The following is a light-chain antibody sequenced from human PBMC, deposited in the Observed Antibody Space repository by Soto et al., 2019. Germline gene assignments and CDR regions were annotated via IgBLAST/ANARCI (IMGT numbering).Light chain of an antibody. CDR3: QQRSNWPAFT. CDR2: DTF. Sequence: EIVLTQSPATLSLSPGERATLSCRASQSVSSYLAWYQQKPGQAPRLLIYDTFNRATGIPARFSGSGSGTDFTLTISSLEPEDFAFYYCQQRSNWPAFTFGQGTKLEIK. CDR1: QSVSSY. V-gene: IGKV3-11*01. J-gene: IGKJ2*01.